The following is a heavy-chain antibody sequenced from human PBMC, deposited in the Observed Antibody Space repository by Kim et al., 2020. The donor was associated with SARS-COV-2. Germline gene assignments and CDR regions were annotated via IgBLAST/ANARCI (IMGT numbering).Heavy chain of an antibody. V-gene: IGHV3-30*18. CDR1: GFTFSSYG. Sequence: GGSLRLSCAASGFTFSSYGMHWVRQAPGKGLEWVAVISYDGSNKYYADSVKGRFTISRDNSKNTLYLQMNSLRAEDTAVYYCAKDGIGVAGSLYFDYWG. CDR3: AKDGIGVAGSLYFDY. J-gene: IGHJ4*01. CDR2: ISYDGSNK. D-gene: IGHD6-19*01.